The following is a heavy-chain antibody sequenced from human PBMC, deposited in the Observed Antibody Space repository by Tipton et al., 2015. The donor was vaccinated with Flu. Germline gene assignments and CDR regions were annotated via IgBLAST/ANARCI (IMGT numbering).Heavy chain of an antibody. D-gene: IGHD2/OR15-2a*01. J-gene: IGHJ5*02. CDR3: ARVNRSWLVP. V-gene: IGHV4-59*13. CDR1: GGSISDYY. Sequence: LRLSCSLSGGSISDYYYTWIRQPPGKGLEWIGSIFYTGNTDYSPSLKSRVTISLDTSTNQFSLELTSMTAADTAVYYCARVNRSWLVPWGQGTLVTVSS. CDR2: IFYTGNT.